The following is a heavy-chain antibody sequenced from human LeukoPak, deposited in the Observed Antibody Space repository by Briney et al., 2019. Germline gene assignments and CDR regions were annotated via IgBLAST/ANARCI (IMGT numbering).Heavy chain of an antibody. J-gene: IGHJ4*02. CDR2: IRYDGSNK. V-gene: IGHV3-30*02. CDR1: GFTFISYG. CDR3: AKDRLELGEGLDY. Sequence: GGSLRLSCAASGFTFISYGMHWVRQAPGKGLEWVAFIRYDGSNKYYADSVKGRFTISRDNSKNTLYLQMNSLRAEDTAVYYCAKDRLELGEGLDYWGQGTLVTVSS. D-gene: IGHD1-7*01.